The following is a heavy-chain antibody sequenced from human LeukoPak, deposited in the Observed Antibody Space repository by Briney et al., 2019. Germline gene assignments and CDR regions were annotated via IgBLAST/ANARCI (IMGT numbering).Heavy chain of an antibody. CDR2: IYYSGST. CDR3: ARISYGSGTVYGAFDI. CDR1: GGSISSGSYY. Sequence: SQTLSLTCTVSGGSISSGSYYWGWIRQPPGKGLEWFGSIYYSGSTYYNPSLKSRVTISVDTSKNQFSLKLSSVTAADTAVYYCARISYGSGTVYGAFDIWGQGTMVTVSS. J-gene: IGHJ3*02. D-gene: IGHD3-10*01. V-gene: IGHV4-39*07.